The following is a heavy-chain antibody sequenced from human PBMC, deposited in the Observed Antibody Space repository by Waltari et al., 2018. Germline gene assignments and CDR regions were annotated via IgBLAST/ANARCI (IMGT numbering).Heavy chain of an antibody. Sequence: EVQLVESGGGLIQPGGSLRLSCAASGFTVSSNYMSWVRQAPGKGLEWVSAMSGSGGSTYDADSVKGRFTISRDNAKNTLYLQMNSLRAEDTAVYYCAKGVGAHAFDIWGQGTMVTVSS. CDR1: GFTVSSNY. J-gene: IGHJ3*02. D-gene: IGHD1-26*01. CDR3: AKGVGAHAFDI. CDR2: MSGSGGST. V-gene: IGHV3-23*04.